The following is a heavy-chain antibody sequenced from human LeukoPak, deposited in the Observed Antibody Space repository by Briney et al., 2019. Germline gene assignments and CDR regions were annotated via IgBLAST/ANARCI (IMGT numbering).Heavy chain of an antibody. CDR3: ANGDPVLRYFDWLLEPDYYYYGMDV. J-gene: IGHJ6*02. D-gene: IGHD3-9*01. Sequence: GGSLRLSCAASGFTVSSNYMSWVRQAPGKGLEWVSVIYSGGSTRYADSVKGRFTISRDNSKNTLYLQMNSLRAEDTAVYYCANGDPVLRYFDWLLEPDYYYYGMDVWGQGTTVTVSS. CDR1: GFTVSSNY. CDR2: IYSGGST. V-gene: IGHV3-66*01.